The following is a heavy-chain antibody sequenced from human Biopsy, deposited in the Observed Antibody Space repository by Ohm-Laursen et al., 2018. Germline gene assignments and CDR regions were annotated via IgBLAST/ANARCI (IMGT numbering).Heavy chain of an antibody. V-gene: IGHV1-69*06. J-gene: IGHJ1*01. D-gene: IGHD3-9*01. CDR2: NIPILGTG. Sequence: SSVKVSCKAPEGTFSNYGVNWVRQAPGQGLEWLGRNIPILGTGNYAQKFQDRVTVAADTSTSTATMELRSLRSDDTAVYYCATKLTGYFHHWGQGTLVIVSS. CDR1: EGTFSNYG. CDR3: ATKLTGYFHH.